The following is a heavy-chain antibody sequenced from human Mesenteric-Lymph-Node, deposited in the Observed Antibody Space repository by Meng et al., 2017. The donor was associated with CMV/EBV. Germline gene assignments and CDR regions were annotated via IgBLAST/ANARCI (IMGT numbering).Heavy chain of an antibody. J-gene: IGHJ4*02. CDR2: ISWDGGTT. D-gene: IGHD2-2*02. CDR3: AKDRLRCTTTSCYTSVPDY. Sequence: GESLKISCAASGFTFDDYAMHWVRQAPEKGLEWVSLISWDGGTTYYADSVKGRFTISRDNSKNSLYLQMTSLRPEDTALYYCAKDRLRCTTTSCYTSVPDYWGQGTLVTVSS. V-gene: IGHV3-43D*03. CDR1: GFTFDDYA.